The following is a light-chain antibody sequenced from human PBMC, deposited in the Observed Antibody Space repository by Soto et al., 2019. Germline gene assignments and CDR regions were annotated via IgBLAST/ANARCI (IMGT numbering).Light chain of an antibody. CDR3: QPYNNWPLT. CDR1: QSVSTY. CDR2: DTS. Sequence: EIVLTQSPATQSLSPGQRATLSCGASQSVSTYLAWYQQKPGQAPRLLIYDTSTRATGVPTRFSGSRSGAEFTLTINSLQSEDFAVYYCQPYNNWPLTFGGGTKVDIK. V-gene: IGKV3-15*01. J-gene: IGKJ4*01.